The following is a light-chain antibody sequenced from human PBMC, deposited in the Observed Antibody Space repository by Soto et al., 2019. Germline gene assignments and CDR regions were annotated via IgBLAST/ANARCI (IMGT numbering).Light chain of an antibody. CDR2: GNS. CDR1: SYNIGAGYD. CDR3: QSYDSSLSGWV. V-gene: IGLV1-40*01. J-gene: IGLJ1*01. Sequence: QSALTQPPSVSGAPGQRVTISCTGSSYNIGAGYDVHWYQQLPGTAPKLLIYGNSNRPSGVPDRFSGSKSGTSASLAITGLQAEDEADYYCQSYDSSLSGWVFGTGTKVTVL.